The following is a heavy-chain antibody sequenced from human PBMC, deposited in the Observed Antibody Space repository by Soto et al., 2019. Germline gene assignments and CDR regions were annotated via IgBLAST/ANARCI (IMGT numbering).Heavy chain of an antibody. J-gene: IGHJ4*02. D-gene: IGHD2-21*02. Sequence: QLQLQESGSGLLEPSQTLSLTCAVSGASISTSGYSWNWIRQAPGRGLEWIGSFLYTGTTSYDPFLRGRCTISANKSKNQFPLQPTSVTGSETAVYQCARGGGLADCSGYCPPDCWGQGTLVTVSS. V-gene: IGHV4-30-2*01. CDR2: FLYTGTT. CDR3: ARGGGLADCSGYCPPDC. CDR1: GASISTSGYS.